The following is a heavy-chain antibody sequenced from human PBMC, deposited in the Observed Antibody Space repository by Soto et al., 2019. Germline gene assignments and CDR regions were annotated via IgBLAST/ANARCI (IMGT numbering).Heavy chain of an antibody. D-gene: IGHD2-2*01. J-gene: IGHJ4*02. Sequence: QVQLQESGPGLVKPSQTLSLTCTVSGGSITSSGYYWSWIRQHPGEGLEWIGFTSNSGSTSYNPSLKSRVTRSVDTSSNQSSLNLRSVTAADTAVYYCARGGGSTKVDYWGQGTLVTVS. CDR1: GGSITSSGYY. V-gene: IGHV4-31*03. CDR2: TSNSGST. CDR3: ARGGGSTKVDY.